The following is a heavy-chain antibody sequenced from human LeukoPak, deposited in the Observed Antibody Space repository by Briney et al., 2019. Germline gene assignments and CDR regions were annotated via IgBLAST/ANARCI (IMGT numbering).Heavy chain of an antibody. CDR1: GGSISSYY. D-gene: IGHD3-3*01. V-gene: IGHV4-59*01. J-gene: IGHJ4*02. Sequence: PSETLSLTCTVSGGSISSYYWSWIRQPPGKGLEWIGYIYYSGSTNYNPSLKSRVTISVDTSKNQFSLKLSSVTAADTAAYYCARGLYYDFWSGYFNPVYYFDYWGQGTLVTVSS. CDR2: IYYSGST. CDR3: ARGLYYDFWSGYFNPVYYFDY.